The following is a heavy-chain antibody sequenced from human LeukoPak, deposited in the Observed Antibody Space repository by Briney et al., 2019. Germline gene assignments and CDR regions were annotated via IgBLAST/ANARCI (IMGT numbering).Heavy chain of an antibody. CDR2: IRSKAYRGTT. D-gene: IGHD5-18*01. CDR1: GFTFSNAW. V-gene: IGHV3-71*01. Sequence: GGSLRLSCAASGFTFSNAWMSWVRQAPGKGLEWVGFIRSKAYRGTTEYAASVKGRFTISRDDSASIAYLQMNSLRTEDTAVYYCARGPIQLWIHNAMDVWGQGTTVTVSS. CDR3: ARGPIQLWIHNAMDV. J-gene: IGHJ6*02.